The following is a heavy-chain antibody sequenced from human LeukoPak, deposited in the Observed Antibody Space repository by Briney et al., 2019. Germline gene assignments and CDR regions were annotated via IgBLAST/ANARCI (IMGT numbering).Heavy chain of an antibody. CDR3: AKRGVVIRVVLVGFHKEANYFES. J-gene: IGHJ4*02. CDR2: ISGSGGGT. Sequence: GGSLRLSCAVSGITLSSYGMSWVRQAPGKGLEWVAGISGSGGGTKYADSVKGRFTISRDNSKNTLFLQMTSLRAEDTAVYFCAKRGVVIRVVLVGFHKEANYFESWGQGALVTVSS. CDR1: GITLSSYG. D-gene: IGHD3-10*01. V-gene: IGHV3-23*01.